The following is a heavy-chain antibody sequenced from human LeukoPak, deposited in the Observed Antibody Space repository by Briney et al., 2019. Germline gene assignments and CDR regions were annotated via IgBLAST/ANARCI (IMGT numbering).Heavy chain of an antibody. D-gene: IGHD3-9*01. V-gene: IGHV4-34*01. CDR1: GGSFSGYY. J-gene: IGHJ4*02. CDR2: INHSGST. CDR3: ARGLIYYDILTGYPSFDY. Sequence: SETLSLTCAVYGGSFSGYYWSWIRQPPGKGLEWIGEINHSGSTNYNPSLKSRVTISVDTSKNQFSLKLGSVTAADTAVYYCARGLIYYDILTGYPSFDYWGQGTLVTVSS.